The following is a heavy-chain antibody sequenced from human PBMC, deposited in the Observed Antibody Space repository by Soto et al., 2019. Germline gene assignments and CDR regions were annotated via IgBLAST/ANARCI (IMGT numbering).Heavy chain of an antibody. V-gene: IGHV3-23*01. CDR3: AKSLYSSGWYPFDH. Sequence: GGSLRLSCAASGFTFGSHVMSWVRQAPGKGPEWVSVFIYFGDTTHYADSVKGRFIISRDNSKNTLFLQMNSLRAEDTAVYYCAKSLYSSGWYPFDHWGQGTLVTVSS. J-gene: IGHJ4*02. CDR1: GFTFGSHV. CDR2: FIYFGDTT. D-gene: IGHD6-19*01.